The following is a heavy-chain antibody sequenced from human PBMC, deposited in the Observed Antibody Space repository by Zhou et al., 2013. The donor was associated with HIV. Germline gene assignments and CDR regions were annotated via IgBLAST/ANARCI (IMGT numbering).Heavy chain of an antibody. J-gene: IGHJ3*02. CDR1: GYTFTSYG. Sequence: QVQLVQSGSEVKKPGASVKVSCKTSGYTFTSYGISWLRQAPGHGLEWLGWISGYNGHTNYAQKLHVRVTMTRDTSTSTVNMQLGTLTSEDTAVYYCNRGMQGWVNDAFDIWGQGTMVTVSS. D-gene: IGHD3-16*01. CDR3: NRGMQGWVNDAFDI. V-gene: IGHV1-18*01. CDR2: ISGYNGHT.